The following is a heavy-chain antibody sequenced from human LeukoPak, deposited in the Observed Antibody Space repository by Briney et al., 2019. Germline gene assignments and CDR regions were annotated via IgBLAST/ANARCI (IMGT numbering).Heavy chain of an antibody. Sequence: SETLSLTCTVSGGSISSGSYYWSWIRQPAGKGLEWIGRIYTSGSTNYNPSLKSRVTISVDTSKNQFSLKLSSVTAADTAVYYCAREGAARPRSFDYWGQGTLVTVSS. J-gene: IGHJ4*02. CDR1: GGSISSGSYY. D-gene: IGHD6-6*01. V-gene: IGHV4-61*02. CDR2: IYTSGST. CDR3: AREGAARPRSFDY.